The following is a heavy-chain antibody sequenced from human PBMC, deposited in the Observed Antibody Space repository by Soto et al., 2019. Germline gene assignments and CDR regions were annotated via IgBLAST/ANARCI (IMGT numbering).Heavy chain of an antibody. V-gene: IGHV3-23*01. CDR3: AKDPSSYYYIDY. J-gene: IGHJ4*02. CDR2: ISGSGGST. Sequence: GASVKVSCAASGFTFSSYAMSWVRQAPGKGLEWVSAISGSGGSTYYADSVKGRFTISRDNSKNTLYLQMNSLRAEDTAVYYCAKDPSSYYYIDYWGQGTLVTV. CDR1: GFTFSSYA. D-gene: IGHD3-10*01.